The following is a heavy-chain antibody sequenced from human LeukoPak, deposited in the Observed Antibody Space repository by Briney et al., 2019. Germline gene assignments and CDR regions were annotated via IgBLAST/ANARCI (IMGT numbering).Heavy chain of an antibody. Sequence: SETLSLTXTVSGGSISNYYWSWIRQPPGKGLEWIGYLYYSGSTNYNPSLKSRVTISVDTSNNQFSLKLSSVTAADTAVYHCARQGTAVVIDYWGQRTLVTVSS. D-gene: IGHD5-18*01. J-gene: IGHJ4*02. CDR2: LYYSGST. V-gene: IGHV4-59*01. CDR1: GGSISNYY. CDR3: ARQGTAVVIDY.